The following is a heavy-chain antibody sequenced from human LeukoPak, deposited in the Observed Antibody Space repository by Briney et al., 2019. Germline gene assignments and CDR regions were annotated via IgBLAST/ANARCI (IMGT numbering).Heavy chain of an antibody. V-gene: IGHV3-48*02. CDR2: ITSSSNTR. J-gene: IGHJ4*02. D-gene: IGHD3-10*01. CDR3: ARGFYGSGTYLFDY. Sequence: PGGSLRLSCAASGFTSSSYGMNWVRQAPGKGLEWVSYITSSSNTRYYADSVKGRFTTSRDNAKNSLYLQMNSVRDEDTAVYYCARGFYGSGTYLFDYWGQGTLVTVSS. CDR1: GFTSSSYG.